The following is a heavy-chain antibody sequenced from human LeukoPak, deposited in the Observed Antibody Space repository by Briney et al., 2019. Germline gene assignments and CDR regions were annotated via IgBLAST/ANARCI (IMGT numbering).Heavy chain of an antibody. CDR2: ISVSGDRT. J-gene: IGHJ4*02. D-gene: IGHD3-10*01. CDR1: GFTFSSSA. CDR3: AKGYYGSGSYGWFDY. V-gene: IGHV3-23*01. Sequence: GGSLRLSCEASGFTFSSSAMNWVRQAPGKGLEWVSSISVSGDRTYYADSVKGRFTISRDNSKNSLFLQMNSLRAEDTAVYYCAKGYYGSGSYGWFDYWGQGTLVTVSS.